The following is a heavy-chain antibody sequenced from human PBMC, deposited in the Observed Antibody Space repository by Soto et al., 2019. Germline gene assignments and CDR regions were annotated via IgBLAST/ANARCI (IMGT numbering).Heavy chain of an antibody. V-gene: IGHV1-2*04. Sequence: GASVKVSCKASGYTFTGYYMHWVRQAPGQGLEWMGWINPNSGGTNYAQKFQGWVTMTRDTSISTAYMELSRLRSDDTAVYYCARGPYIAVADSFDYWGQGTLVTVSS. CDR1: GYTFTGYY. CDR3: ARGPYIAVADSFDY. D-gene: IGHD6-19*01. J-gene: IGHJ4*02. CDR2: INPNSGGT.